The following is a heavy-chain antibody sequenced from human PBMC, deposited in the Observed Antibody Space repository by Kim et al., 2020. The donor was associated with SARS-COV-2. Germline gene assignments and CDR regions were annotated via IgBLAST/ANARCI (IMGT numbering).Heavy chain of an antibody. CDR1: GYAFRDYW. Sequence: GESLKISCVASGYAFRDYWIGWVRQLPGKGLEWMGNIFPDDSGSKYSPAFQGQVTMSVDKTFNTAYLQWSSLAASDTAIYFCARGSNDFAAFDMWGQGTMIIVS. CDR3: ARGSNDFAAFDM. CDR2: IFPDDSGS. J-gene: IGHJ3*02. D-gene: IGHD2-8*01. V-gene: IGHV5-51*01.